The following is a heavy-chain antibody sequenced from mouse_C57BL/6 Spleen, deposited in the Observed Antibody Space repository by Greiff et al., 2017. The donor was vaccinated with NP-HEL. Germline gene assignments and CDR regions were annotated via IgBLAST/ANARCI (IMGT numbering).Heavy chain of an antibody. CDR3: ARRGYGSSLHWYFDV. V-gene: IGHV1-82*01. Sequence: VQLVESGPELVKPGASVKISCKASGYAFSSSWMNWVKQRPGKGLEWIGRIYPGDGDTNYNGKFKGKATLTADKSSSTAYMQLSSLTSEDSAVYFCARRGYGSSLHWYFDVWGTGTTVTVSS. D-gene: IGHD1-1*01. CDR2: IYPGDGDT. CDR1: GYAFSSSW. J-gene: IGHJ1*03.